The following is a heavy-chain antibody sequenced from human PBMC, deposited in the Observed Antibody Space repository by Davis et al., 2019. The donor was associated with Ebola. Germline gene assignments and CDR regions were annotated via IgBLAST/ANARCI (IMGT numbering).Heavy chain of an antibody. J-gene: IGHJ6*04. CDR2: MTGSGGST. CDR3: AREAAGRSVYYYGMDV. D-gene: IGHD2-15*01. CDR1: GFTFSSYA. Sequence: GGSLRLSCAASGFTFSSYAMSWVRQAPGKGLEWVSAMTGSGGSTYYADSVEGRFTISRDNSKNTVYLQMNSLRAEDTAVYYCAREAAGRSVYYYGMDVWGKGTTVTVSS. V-gene: IGHV3-23*01.